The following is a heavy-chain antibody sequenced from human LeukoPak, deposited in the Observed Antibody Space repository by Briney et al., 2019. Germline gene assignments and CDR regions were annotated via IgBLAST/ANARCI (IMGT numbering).Heavy chain of an antibody. CDR1: GGTFSSYT. CDR3: ARAYIAVAAPSDY. J-gene: IGHJ4*02. V-gene: IGHV1-69*02. D-gene: IGHD6-19*01. Sequence: ASVKVSCEASGGTFSSYTISWVRQAPGQGLEWMGRIIPILGIANYAQKFQGRVTITADKRTSTDYMELSSLRSEDTAVYYCARAYIAVAAPSDYWGQGTLVTVSS. CDR2: IIPILGIA.